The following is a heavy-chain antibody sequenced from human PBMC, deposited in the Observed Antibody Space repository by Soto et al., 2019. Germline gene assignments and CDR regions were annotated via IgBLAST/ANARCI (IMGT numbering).Heavy chain of an antibody. CDR2: IKQDGSEK. CDR3: ARDKYDFWSGYYRSYYYYYMYV. J-gene: IGHJ6*03. V-gene: IGHV3-7*01. CDR1: GFTFSSYW. Sequence: PGGSLRLSCAASGFTFSSYWMSWVRQAPGKGLEWVANIKQDGSEKYYVDSVKGRFTISRDNAKNSLYLQMNSLRAEDTAVYYCARDKYDFWSGYYRSYYYYYMYVWGKGTTVTVSS. D-gene: IGHD3-3*01.